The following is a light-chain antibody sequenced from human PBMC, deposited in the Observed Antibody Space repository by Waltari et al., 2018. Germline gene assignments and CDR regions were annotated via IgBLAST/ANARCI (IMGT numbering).Light chain of an antibody. CDR2: GST. CDR3: HQYNSYPPT. J-gene: IGKJ4*01. V-gene: IGKV1-16*01. CDR1: QGISYY. Sequence: DLQLTQSPSSLSASVADSVTITCRASQGISYYVAWFQLKPGRAPKPLIFGSTTLLSGVPSRFRGSGSGTYFTLTISDLQPDDFATYSCHQYNSYPPTFGGGTNV.